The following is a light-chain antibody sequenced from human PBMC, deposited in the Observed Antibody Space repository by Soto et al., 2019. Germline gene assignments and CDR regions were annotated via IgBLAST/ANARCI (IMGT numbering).Light chain of an antibody. J-gene: IGLJ2*01. V-gene: IGLV1-40*01. Sequence: QSVLTQPPSVSGAPGQTVTISCTGSSSNIGTGYDVHWYQQLPGTAPKLLIYGHNNRPSGVPDRFSASKSGTSASLAITGLQAEDEADYYCQSYDTSLSGAVVFGGGTKLTVL. CDR2: GHN. CDR3: QSYDTSLSGAVV. CDR1: SSNIGTGYD.